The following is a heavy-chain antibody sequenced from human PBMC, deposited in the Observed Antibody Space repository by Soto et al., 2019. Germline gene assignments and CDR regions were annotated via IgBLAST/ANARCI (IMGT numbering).Heavy chain of an antibody. D-gene: IGHD3-16*02. Sequence: QVQLVQSGSDVKKPGASFTVSCKASGYIFSDYYIHWVRQAPGQGLEWMGWNAHRNGGTKYAQKFQARLTMIADTSTSTASLELRRLRLDDTAVFFCARVLYRNVIPPWGQGTLVTVSS. CDR3: ARVLYRNVIPP. CDR2: NAHRNGGT. CDR1: GYIFSDYY. J-gene: IGHJ5*02. V-gene: IGHV1-2*02.